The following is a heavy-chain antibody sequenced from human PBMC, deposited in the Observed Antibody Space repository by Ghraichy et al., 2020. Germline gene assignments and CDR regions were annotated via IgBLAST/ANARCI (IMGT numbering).Heavy chain of an antibody. J-gene: IGHJ5*02. D-gene: IGHD1-1*01. V-gene: IGHV4-61*01. CDR3: ARGVYRYNWYGGFDP. Sequence: SETLSLTCTVSGGSVSSTTYYWSWIRQPPGKGLEWIGYIYYSGRTNYNPSLKSRVTISVDTSKNQFSLKLSSVTAADTAVYYCARGVYRYNWYGGFDPWGQGTLVTVSS. CDR2: IYYSGRT. CDR1: GGSVSSTTYY.